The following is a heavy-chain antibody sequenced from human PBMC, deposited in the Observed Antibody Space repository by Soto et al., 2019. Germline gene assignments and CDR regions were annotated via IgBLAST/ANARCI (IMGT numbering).Heavy chain of an antibody. CDR2: IIPPLPTP. V-gene: IGHV1-69*06. Sequence: QVQLVQSGPEVKKPGSSVKVSCTASGGIFSNFAVSWVRQAPGHGLEWMGGIIPPLPTPRYPQKFQGRVTIGAGKNIAYKELSSLTSDDTAVYYCARVGSRDAYNYVLDKWGQGTLVTVSS. J-gene: IGHJ4*02. D-gene: IGHD3-16*01. CDR3: ARVGSRDAYNYVLDK. CDR1: GGIFSNFA.